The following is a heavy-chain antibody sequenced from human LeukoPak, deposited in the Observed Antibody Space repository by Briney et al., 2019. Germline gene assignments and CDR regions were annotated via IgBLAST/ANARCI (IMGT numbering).Heavy chain of an antibody. J-gene: IGHJ3*02. D-gene: IGHD2-15*01. Sequence: GGSLRLFCAASGFTFSSYAMSWVRQAPGKGLEGVSAISGSGGSTYYADSVKGRLTISRYNSKNSLNLQMNSLRAEDTAVYYCAKDKHSDIVVVVAAIFDDAFDIWGQGTMVTVSS. V-gene: IGHV3-23*01. CDR2: ISGSGGST. CDR3: AKDKHSDIVVVVAAIFDDAFDI. CDR1: GFTFSSYA.